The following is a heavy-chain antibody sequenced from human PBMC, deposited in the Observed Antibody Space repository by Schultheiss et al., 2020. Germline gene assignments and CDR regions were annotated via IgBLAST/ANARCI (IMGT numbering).Heavy chain of an antibody. CDR1: GYTFTSYD. Sequence: ASVKVSCKASGYTFTSYDINWVRQATGQGLEWMGWISANNGNTNYAQKFQGRVTMSTDTSTSTAYMDLRSLRSDDTAVYYCARTVITPLNYYYYMDVWGKGTTVTVSS. J-gene: IGHJ6*03. CDR2: ISANNGNT. V-gene: IGHV1-18*01. CDR3: ARTVITPLNYYYYMDV. D-gene: IGHD4-23*01.